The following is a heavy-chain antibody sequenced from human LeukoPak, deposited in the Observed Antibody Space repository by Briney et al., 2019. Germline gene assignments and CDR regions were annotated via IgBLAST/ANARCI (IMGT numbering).Heavy chain of an antibody. D-gene: IGHD1-1*01. J-gene: IGHJ6*02. V-gene: IGHV3-74*01. CDR2: INSDGNST. CDR3: ARETGKRGMDV. Sequence: GGSLRLSCAASGFTFSSCWMHWVRQAPGKGLVWVSRINSDGNSTSYADSVKGRFTISRDNAKNTLYLQMNSLRAEDTAVYYCARETGKRGMDVWGQGTTVTVSS. CDR1: GFTFSSCW.